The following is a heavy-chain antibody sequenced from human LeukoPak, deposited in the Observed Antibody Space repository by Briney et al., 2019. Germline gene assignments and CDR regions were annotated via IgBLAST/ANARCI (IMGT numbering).Heavy chain of an antibody. CDR1: GFTFNNYG. D-gene: IGHD2-2*01. Sequence: GGSLRLSCAASGFTFNNYGMHWVRQAPGKGLEWVAVISYDGRNKHYPDSVKGRFTISRDVSTDTLWLQMDSLRTEDTAVYYCAKGPLRGTAAAIDYWGQGTLVTVSS. CDR2: ISYDGRNK. V-gene: IGHV3-30*18. CDR3: AKGPLRGTAAAIDY. J-gene: IGHJ4*02.